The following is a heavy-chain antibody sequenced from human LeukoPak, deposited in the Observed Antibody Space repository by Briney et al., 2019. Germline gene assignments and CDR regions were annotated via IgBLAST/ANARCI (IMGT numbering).Heavy chain of an antibody. CDR3: TTGGPHISGHPLDY. Sequence: GGSLRLSCVASGLTYRNAWMTWDRQAPGQGLEWVGRIKSNPDGGTRDFAASVKGRFFISRDDSKSTLSLQMNSLKIEDTAVYCCTTGGPHISGHPLDYWGQGIPVTVSS. D-gene: IGHD2-15*01. V-gene: IGHV3-15*05. CDR2: IKSNPDGGTR. CDR1: GLTYRNAW. J-gene: IGHJ4*02.